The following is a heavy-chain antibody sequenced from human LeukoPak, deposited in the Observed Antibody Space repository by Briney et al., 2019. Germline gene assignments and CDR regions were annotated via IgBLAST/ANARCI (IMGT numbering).Heavy chain of an antibody. CDR1: GDTFTSYG. CDR3: ARDPIMMVGSGAFDI. D-gene: IGHD3-16*01. Sequence: ASVKVSCKASGDTFTSYGIRWGRQAPGQGLEWLAWISAYNGNTEYAQNLRGRVSMTTDPSTSTAYMELRSLRAEDTAVYYCARDPIMMVGSGAFDIWGQGTLVTVSS. CDR2: ISAYNGNT. J-gene: IGHJ3*02. V-gene: IGHV1-18*01.